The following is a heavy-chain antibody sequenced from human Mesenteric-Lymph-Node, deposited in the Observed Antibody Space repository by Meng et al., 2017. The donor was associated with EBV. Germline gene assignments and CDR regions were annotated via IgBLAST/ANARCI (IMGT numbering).Heavy chain of an antibody. J-gene: IGHJ4*02. V-gene: IGHV1-18*01. CDR2: INAHNDFA. CDR1: VYDFANYG. Sequence: VQMVQSGAGVKKPWASVRASCKASVYDFANYGITCVLQAPGQGLEWMGWINAHNDFANYAQKLQGRVTMTRDTSTSTAYMELRSLRSDDTAVYYCASMDSSGYTPGYWGQGSLVTVSS. CDR3: ASMDSSGYTPGY. D-gene: IGHD3-22*01.